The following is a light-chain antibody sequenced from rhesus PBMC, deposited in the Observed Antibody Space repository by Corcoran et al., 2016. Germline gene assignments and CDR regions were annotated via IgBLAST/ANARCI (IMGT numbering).Light chain of an antibody. J-gene: IGKJ4*01. Sequence: DIQMTQSPSSLSASVGDTVTITCRASQGISSGVAWYQQKPGKAPKILIYKASSLESGVPSRFRGSGSGTDFTLPIISLQSEDFAAYYCQQYSSRPTFGGGTKVELK. CDR2: KAS. CDR3: QQYSSRPT. CDR1: QGISSG. V-gene: IGKV1-22*01.